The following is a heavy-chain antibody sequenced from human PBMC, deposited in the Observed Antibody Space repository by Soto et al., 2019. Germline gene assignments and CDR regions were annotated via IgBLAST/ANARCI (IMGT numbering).Heavy chain of an antibody. CDR3: ATHALFLSGPLDY. J-gene: IGHJ4*02. CDR2: INQDESDK. Sequence: EVQLVDSGGGLVQPGGSLRLSCAASGFTFSRQWMTWVRQAPGKGREWVASINQDESDKYYVDSVKGRFTISRDNAKSSLFLQMNSLRAEDTAVYFCATHALFLSGPLDYWGQGTLVIVSS. CDR1: GFTFSRQW. D-gene: IGHD2-8*02. V-gene: IGHV3-7*02.